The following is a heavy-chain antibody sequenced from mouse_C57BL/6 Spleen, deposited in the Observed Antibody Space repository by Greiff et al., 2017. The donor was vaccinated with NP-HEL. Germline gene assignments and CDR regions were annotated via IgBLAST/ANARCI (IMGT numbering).Heavy chain of an antibody. Sequence: QVQLKESGAELVRPGASVKLSCKASGYTFTDYYINWVKQRPGQGLEWIARIYPGSGNTYYNEKFKGKATLTAEKSSSTAYMQLSSLTSEDSAVYFCARSRYGSSYVRWYFDVWGTGTTVTVSS. CDR1: GYTFTDYY. V-gene: IGHV1-76*01. CDR3: ARSRYGSSYVRWYFDV. J-gene: IGHJ1*03. D-gene: IGHD1-1*01. CDR2: IYPGSGNT.